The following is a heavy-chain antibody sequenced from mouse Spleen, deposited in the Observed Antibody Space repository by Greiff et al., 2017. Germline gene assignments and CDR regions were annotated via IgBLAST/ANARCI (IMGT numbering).Heavy chain of an antibody. V-gene: IGHV5-12-1*01. CDR1: GFTFSSYY. J-gene: IGHJ4*01. CDR3: ASYYGSIYGAMDY. Sequence: DVQGVESGGGLVKLGGSLKLSCAASGFTFSSYYMSWVRQTPEKRLEWVATISSGGGSTYYPDSVKGRFTISRDNAKNTLYLQMSSLNSEDTAVYYCASYYGSIYGAMDYWGQGTSVTVSS. CDR2: ISSGGGST. D-gene: IGHD1-1*01.